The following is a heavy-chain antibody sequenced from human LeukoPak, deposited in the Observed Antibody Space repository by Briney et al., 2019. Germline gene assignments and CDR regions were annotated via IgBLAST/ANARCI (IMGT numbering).Heavy chain of an antibody. CDR1: GYTFTSYG. CDR3: ATHPWRSSHYNN. V-gene: IGHV1-18*01. D-gene: IGHD1-26*01. Sequence: ASVKVSCKASGYTFTSYGISWVRQAPGQGLEWMGWISAYNGNTNYAQKLQGRVTMTTDTTTSTAYMELRSLRSDDTAVYYCATHPWRSSHYNNWGQGTLVTVSS. CDR2: ISAYNGNT. J-gene: IGHJ4*02.